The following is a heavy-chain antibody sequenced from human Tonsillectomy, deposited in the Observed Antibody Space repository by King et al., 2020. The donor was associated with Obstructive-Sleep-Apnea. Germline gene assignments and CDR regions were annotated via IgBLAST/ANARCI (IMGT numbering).Heavy chain of an antibody. Sequence: VQLVESGGGLVQPGRSLRLSCAASGFTFDDYAMHWVRQAPGKGLEWVSGISWNSGSIGYADSVKGRFTISRDNAKNSLYLQMNSLRAEDTALYYCAIDGGTMVRGEGNWLDPWGQGTLVTVSS. D-gene: IGHD3-10*01. CDR2: ISWNSGSI. CDR3: AIDGGTMVRGEGNWLDP. V-gene: IGHV3-9*01. CDR1: GFTFDDYA. J-gene: IGHJ5*02.